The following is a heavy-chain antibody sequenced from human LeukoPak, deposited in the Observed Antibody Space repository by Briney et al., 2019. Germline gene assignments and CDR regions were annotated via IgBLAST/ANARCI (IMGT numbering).Heavy chain of an antibody. Sequence: GGSLRLSCAASGFTFSSYSMNWVRQAPGKGVEWVSSISSSSSYIYYADSVKGRFTISRDNAKNSLYLQMNSLRAEDTAVYYCASGRVYDPHYFDYWGQGTLVTVSS. V-gene: IGHV3-21*01. CDR3: ASGRVYDPHYFDY. D-gene: IGHD3-16*01. CDR1: GFTFSSYS. J-gene: IGHJ4*02. CDR2: ISSSSSYI.